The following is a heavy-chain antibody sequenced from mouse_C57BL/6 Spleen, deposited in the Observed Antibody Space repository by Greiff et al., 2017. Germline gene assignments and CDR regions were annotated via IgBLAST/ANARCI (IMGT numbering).Heavy chain of an antibody. V-gene: IGHV1-69*01. CDR2: IDPSDSYT. D-gene: IGHD1-1*01. CDR1: GYTFTSYW. Sequence: QVQLQQPGAELVMPGASVKLSCKASGYTFTSYWMHWVKQRPGQGLEWIGEIDPSDSYTNYNQKFKGKSTLTVDKSSSTAYMQLSSLTSEDSAVYYCARTGYYDYGSSYVVFDYWGQGTTLTVSS. CDR3: ARTGYYDYGSSYVVFDY. J-gene: IGHJ2*01.